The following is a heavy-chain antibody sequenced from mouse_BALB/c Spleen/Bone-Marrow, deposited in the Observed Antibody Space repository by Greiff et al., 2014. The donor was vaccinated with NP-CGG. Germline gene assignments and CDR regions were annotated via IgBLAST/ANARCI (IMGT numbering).Heavy chain of an antibody. CDR3: ARQYGSSYFDY. D-gene: IGHD1-1*01. CDR2: ISGGGSYT. CDR1: GFTFSSYG. V-gene: IGHV5-9-2*01. Sequence: EVMLVESGGGLVKPGGSLKLSCAASGFTFSSYGMSWVRQTPEKRLGWVATISGGGSYTYYPDSVKGRFTISRDNAKNNLYLQMSSLRSEDTALYYCARQYGSSYFDYWGQGTTLTVSS. J-gene: IGHJ2*01.